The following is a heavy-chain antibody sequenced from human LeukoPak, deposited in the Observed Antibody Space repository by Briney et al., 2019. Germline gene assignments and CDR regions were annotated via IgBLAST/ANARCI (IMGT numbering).Heavy chain of an antibody. D-gene: IGHD2-2*01. V-gene: IGHV1-2*02. Sequence: ASVKVSCKASGYTFTGYYMHWVRQAPGQGLEWMGWINPNSGGTNYAQKFQGRVTMTRDTSISTAYMELSRLRSDDTAVYSCARGGSGYQLPEFDYWGQGTLVTVSS. CDR3: ARGGSGYQLPEFDY. CDR1: GYTFTGYY. J-gene: IGHJ4*02. CDR2: INPNSGGT.